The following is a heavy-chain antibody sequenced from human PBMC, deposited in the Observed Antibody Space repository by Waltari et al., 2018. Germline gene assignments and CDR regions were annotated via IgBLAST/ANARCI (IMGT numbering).Heavy chain of an antibody. CDR1: GGTFSSYA. CDR3: AREGGATVVTRGNGAFDI. D-gene: IGHD1-26*01. CDR2: IIPIFGTA. Sequence: QVQLVQSGAEVKKPGSSVKVSCKASGGTFSSYAISWVRQAPGQGLEWRGGIIPIFGTANYAQKFQGRVTITADKSTSTAYMELSSLRSEDTAVYYCAREGGATVVTRGNGAFDIWGQGTMVTVSS. J-gene: IGHJ3*02. V-gene: IGHV1-69*14.